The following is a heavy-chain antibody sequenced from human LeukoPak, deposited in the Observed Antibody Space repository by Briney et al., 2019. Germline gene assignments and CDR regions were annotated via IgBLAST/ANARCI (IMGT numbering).Heavy chain of an antibody. D-gene: IGHD3-22*01. CDR3: AKLGYDSSGSPRLVDY. V-gene: IGHV3-23*01. Sequence: GGSLRLSCAASGFTFSSYAMSWVRQAPGKGLEWVSAISGSGGSTYYADSVKGRFTISRDNSKNTLYLQMNSLRAEDTAVYYCAKLGYDSSGSPRLVDYWGQGTLVTVSS. J-gene: IGHJ4*02. CDR2: ISGSGGST. CDR1: GFTFSSYA.